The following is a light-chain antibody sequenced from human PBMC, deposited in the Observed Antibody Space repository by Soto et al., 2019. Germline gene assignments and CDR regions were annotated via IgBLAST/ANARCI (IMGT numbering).Light chain of an antibody. V-gene: IGKV3-20*01. Sequence: EIVLTQSPGTLSLSPGERVILSCRASQSLSRTYLAWYQQKAGQAPRLLIYGVSTRATGIPDRFSGSGSGTDFILTISRLEPEDFAVYFCQHYGNSPYTFGQGTKLEI. CDR1: QSLSRTY. CDR3: QHYGNSPYT. J-gene: IGKJ2*01. CDR2: GVS.